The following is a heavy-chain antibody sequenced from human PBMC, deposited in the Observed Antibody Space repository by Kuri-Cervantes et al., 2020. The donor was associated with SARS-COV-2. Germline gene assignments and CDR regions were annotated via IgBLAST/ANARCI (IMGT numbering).Heavy chain of an antibody. V-gene: IGHV3-11*03. CDR1: GFTFSDYY. D-gene: IGHD2/OR15-2a*01. CDR2: ISSSSSYT. CDR3: ASRGNSRNCYFDL. Sequence: GESLKISCAASGFTFSDYYMSWIRQAPGKGLEWVSYISSSSSYTNYADSVKGRFTISRDNAKNSLYLQMNSLRAEDTAVYYCASRGNSRNCYFDLWGRGTLVTVSS. J-gene: IGHJ2*01.